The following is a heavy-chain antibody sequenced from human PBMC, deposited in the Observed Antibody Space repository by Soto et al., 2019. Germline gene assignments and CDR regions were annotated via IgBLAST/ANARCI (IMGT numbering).Heavy chain of an antibody. CDR1: GCAFTNYT. D-gene: IGHD1-20*01. Sequence: SVKVSCKVSGCAFTNYTLNWVRHAPGQGLEWLGGIIPLHNTSNYSLKFLGRGRITADMSSSTVYMHLSGLTSDDTATYYCAIWSNWTTLYYHGMDVWGQGITDIVSS. CDR2: IIPLHNTS. CDR3: AIWSNWTTLYYHGMDV. J-gene: IGHJ6*02. V-gene: IGHV1-69*08.